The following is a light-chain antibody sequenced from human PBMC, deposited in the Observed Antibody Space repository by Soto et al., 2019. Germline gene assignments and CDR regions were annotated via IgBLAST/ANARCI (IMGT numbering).Light chain of an antibody. CDR3: QQYIRWPLT. J-gene: IGKJ4*01. V-gene: IGKV3-15*01. Sequence: EIVVTESPAPLSVSPGEGATLSCRASQSVSSNLAWYQQKPGQAPSLLIYGASTRATGTPARFSGSGSGTEFTLTISSLQSEDFAVYYCQQYIRWPLTFGGGTKVDIK. CDR1: QSVSSN. CDR2: GAS.